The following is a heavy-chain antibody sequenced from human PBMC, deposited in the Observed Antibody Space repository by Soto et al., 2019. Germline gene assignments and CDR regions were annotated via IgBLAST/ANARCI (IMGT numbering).Heavy chain of an antibody. CDR3: ARVSWREKYGMDV. CDR2: ITFSGNTV. J-gene: IGHJ6*02. V-gene: IGHV3-11*01. CDR1: GFTFSDSY. Sequence: QVQLVESGGGLVKPGGSLRLSCAASGFTFSDSYMSWIRQAPGKGLEWISYITFSGNTVYYEHSLKGRFTISRDNAKNSLYLKMNRLRAEDTAVYYCARVSWREKYGMDVWGQGTTVTVSS.